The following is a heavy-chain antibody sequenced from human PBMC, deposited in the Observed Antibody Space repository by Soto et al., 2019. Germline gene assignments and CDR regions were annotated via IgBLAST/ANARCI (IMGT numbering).Heavy chain of an antibody. V-gene: IGHV4-30-4*01. CDR3: ASFGVSSKNWFDP. CDR1: GYSISTPDKS. Sequence: VQLRESGPGLVKPSWTLSLTCTVSGYSISTPDKSWSWIRQPPGKGLAWIGSIVYRGNTYNNPSLKSRLTISLDTSVSQCSLKLSSVTAADTAVYYCASFGVSSKNWFDPWGLGTLVTVSS. J-gene: IGHJ5*02. D-gene: IGHD3-10*01. CDR2: IVYRGNT.